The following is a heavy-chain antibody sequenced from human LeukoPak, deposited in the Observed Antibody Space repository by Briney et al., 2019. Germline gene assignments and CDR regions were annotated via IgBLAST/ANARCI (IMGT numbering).Heavy chain of an antibody. D-gene: IGHD3-10*01. Sequence: SETLSLTCAVYGGSFSGYYWSWIRQPPGKGLEWIGEINHSGSTNYNPSLKSRVTISVDTSKNQFSLKLSSVTAADTAVYYCATGITMARGDAFDIWGQGTMVTVSS. CDR1: GGSFSGYY. CDR2: INHSGST. V-gene: IGHV4-34*01. J-gene: IGHJ3*02. CDR3: ATGITMARGDAFDI.